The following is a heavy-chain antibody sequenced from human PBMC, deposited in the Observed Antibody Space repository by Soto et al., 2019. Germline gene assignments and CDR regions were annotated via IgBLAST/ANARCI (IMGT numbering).Heavy chain of an antibody. CDR2: ISGSGGST. J-gene: IGHJ6*04. V-gene: IGHV3-23*01. CDR1: GFTFSSYA. CDR3: AKDVRYFDWLFGRGMDV. D-gene: IGHD3-9*01. Sequence: GGSLRLSCAASGFTFSSYAMSWVRQAPGKGLEWVSAISGSGGSTYYADSVKGRFTISRDNSKNTLYLQMNSLRAEDTAVYYCAKDVRYFDWLFGRGMDVWGKGTTVSVSS.